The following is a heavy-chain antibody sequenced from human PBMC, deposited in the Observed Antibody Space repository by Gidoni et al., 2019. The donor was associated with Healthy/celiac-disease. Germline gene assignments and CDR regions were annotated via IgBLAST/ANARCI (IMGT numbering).Heavy chain of an antibody. CDR2: IIPILGIA. CDR3: ARDPLGATTVFQH. CDR1: GRTFSSYA. V-gene: IGHV1-69*04. J-gene: IGHJ1*01. Sequence: QVQLVQSGAEVKKPGSSVKVSCKASGRTFSSYAISWVRQAPGQGLEWMGRIIPILGIANYAQKFQGRVTITADKSTSTAYMELSSLRSEDTAVYYCARDPLGATTVFQHWGQGTLVTVSS. D-gene: IGHD1-26*01.